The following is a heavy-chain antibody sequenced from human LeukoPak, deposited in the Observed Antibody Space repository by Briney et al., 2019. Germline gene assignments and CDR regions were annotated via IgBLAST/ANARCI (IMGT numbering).Heavy chain of an antibody. CDR2: INSDERST. D-gene: IGHD3-22*01. J-gene: IGHJ4*02. CDR1: GFTFSNYY. CDR3: VREGYYYDSSGYTYYFDY. Sequence: GGSLRLSCAASGFTFSNYYMHWVRQAPGKGLVWVSRINSDERSTNYADSVKGRFTISRDNAKNTLYLQMNSLRAEDTAVYYCVREGYYYDSSGYTYYFDYWGQGTLVTVSS. V-gene: IGHV3-74*01.